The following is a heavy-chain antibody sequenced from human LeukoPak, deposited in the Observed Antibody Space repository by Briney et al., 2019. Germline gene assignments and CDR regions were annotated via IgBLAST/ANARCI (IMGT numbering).Heavy chain of an antibody. J-gene: IGHJ6*02. CDR2: MNPNSGNT. V-gene: IGHV1-8*01. D-gene: IGHD4-17*01. CDR1: GYTFTSYD. Sequence: ASVKVSCKASGYTFTSYDIHWVRQATGQGLEWMGWMNPNSGNTGYAQKFQGRVTMTRNTSISTAYMELSSLRSEDTAVYYCARGFRLRLWSDYGEYYYYYGMDVWGQGTTVTVSS. CDR3: ARGFRLRLWSDYGEYYYYYGMDV.